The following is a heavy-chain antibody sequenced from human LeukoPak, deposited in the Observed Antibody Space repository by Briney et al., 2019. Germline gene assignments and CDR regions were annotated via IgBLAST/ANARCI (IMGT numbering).Heavy chain of an antibody. CDR1: GGSISSNY. J-gene: IGHJ6*02. CDR2: IYYSGST. Sequence: SETLSLTCTVSGGSISSNYWSWIRQPPGKGLEWVGYIYYSGSTNYNPSLKSRVTISVDTSKNQFSLKLSSVTAADTAVYYCARVAYCGGDCYFSYGMDVWGQGTTVAVSS. CDR3: ARVAYCGGDCYFSYGMDV. V-gene: IGHV4-59*01. D-gene: IGHD2-21*02.